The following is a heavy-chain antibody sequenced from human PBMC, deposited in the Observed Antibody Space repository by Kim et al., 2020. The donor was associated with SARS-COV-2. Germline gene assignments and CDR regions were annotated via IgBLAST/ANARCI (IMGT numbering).Heavy chain of an antibody. CDR2: IYYSGST. CDR3: ARLSWYFASPYYYYYMDV. D-gene: IGHD6-13*01. V-gene: IGHV4-59*08. J-gene: IGHJ6*03. Sequence: SETLSLTCTASGGSISSYYWSWIRQPPGKGLEWIGYIYYSGSTNYNPSLKSRVTISVDTSKNQFSLKLSSVTAADTAVYYCARLSWYFASPYYYYYMDVWGKGTTVTVSS. CDR1: GGSISSYY.